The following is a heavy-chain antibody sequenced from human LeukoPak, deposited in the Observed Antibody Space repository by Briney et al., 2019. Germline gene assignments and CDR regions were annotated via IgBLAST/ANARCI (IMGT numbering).Heavy chain of an antibody. J-gene: IGHJ4*02. CDR2: ISYDGSNN. CDR3: AKRAVATNYFDY. D-gene: IGHD1-26*01. Sequence: PGRSLRLSCAASGFTFSSFGMHWVRQAPGKGLEWVALISYDGSNNYCADSVKGRFTISRDNSKNTLYLQMNSLRAEDTAVYYCAKRAVATNYFDYWGQGTLVTVSS. V-gene: IGHV3-30*18. CDR1: GFTFSSFG.